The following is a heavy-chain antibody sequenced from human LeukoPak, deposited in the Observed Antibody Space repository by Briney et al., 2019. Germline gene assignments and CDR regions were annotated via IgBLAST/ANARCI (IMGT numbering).Heavy chain of an antibody. D-gene: IGHD2-21*01. CDR1: GFIFNNAW. Sequence: PGGALRLSCAASGFIFNNAWMTWVRQAPGRGLEGIGRIRREADGGPTDYAAHVKDRFTISRNDSKTTLYLQMNTLKAEDTAVYYCTTDRDNCGGNCYPGFPFDYWGQGTLITVSS. J-gene: IGHJ4*02. CDR2: IRREADGGPT. CDR3: TTDRDNCGGNCYPGFPFDY. V-gene: IGHV3-15*01.